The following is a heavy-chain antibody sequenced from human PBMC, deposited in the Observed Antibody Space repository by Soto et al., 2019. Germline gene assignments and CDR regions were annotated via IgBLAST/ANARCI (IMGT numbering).Heavy chain of an antibody. Sequence: QITLKESGPTLVKPTQTLTLTCTFSGFSLSTSGVGVGWIRQPPGKALEWLALIYWDDDKRYSPSLKSRLTINKDPSKNQVVLTMTNMDPVDTATYYCAHRGGYCSGGSCHNWFDPWGQGTLVTVSS. CDR3: AHRGGYCSGGSCHNWFDP. V-gene: IGHV2-5*02. CDR1: GFSLSTSGVG. J-gene: IGHJ5*02. CDR2: IYWDDDK. D-gene: IGHD2-15*01.